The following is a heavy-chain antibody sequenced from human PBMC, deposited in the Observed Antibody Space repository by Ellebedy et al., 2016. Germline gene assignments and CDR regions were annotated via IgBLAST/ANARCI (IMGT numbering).Heavy chain of an antibody. CDR1: GFTFSDYY. CDR2: MNGDGSST. D-gene: IGHD4-23*01. J-gene: IGHJ4*02. Sequence: GGSLRLSXAASGFTFSDYYMSWIRQPPGKGLVLVSRMNGDGSSTNDADSAKGRFIISRDNAKNTVYLQMNSLRAEDTAVYYCARASMDYGGNYDYWGQGTLVTVSS. CDR3: ARASMDYGGNYDY. V-gene: IGHV3-74*01.